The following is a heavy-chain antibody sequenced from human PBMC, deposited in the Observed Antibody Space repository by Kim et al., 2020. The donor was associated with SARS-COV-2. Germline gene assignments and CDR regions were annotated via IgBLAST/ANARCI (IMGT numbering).Heavy chain of an antibody. CDR1: GFTFTYNA. D-gene: IGHD3-10*01. V-gene: IGHV3-23*01. CDR3: AKEDKVSGTYTSGFDY. J-gene: IGHJ4*02. CDR2: ISSSGGNT. Sequence: GGSLRLSCAASGFTFTYNAMSWVRQAPGKWLEWVSAISSSGGNTYYADSVKGRFTISRDNSKNTLYLQMNSLRAEDTAIYYCAKEDKVSGTYTSGFDYWGQGTLVTVSS.